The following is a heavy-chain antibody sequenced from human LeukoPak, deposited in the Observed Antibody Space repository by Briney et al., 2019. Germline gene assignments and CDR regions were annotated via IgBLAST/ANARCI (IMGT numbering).Heavy chain of an antibody. CDR1: GYTFTSYG. CDR2: ISAYNGNT. Sequence: ASVKVSCKASGYTFTSYGISWARQAPGQGLEWMGWISAYNGNTNYAQKLQGRVTMTTDTPTSTAYMELRSLRSDDTAVYYCARDSYPYGDYGDYFDYWGQGTLVTVSS. J-gene: IGHJ4*02. V-gene: IGHV1-18*01. D-gene: IGHD4-17*01. CDR3: ARDSYPYGDYGDYFDY.